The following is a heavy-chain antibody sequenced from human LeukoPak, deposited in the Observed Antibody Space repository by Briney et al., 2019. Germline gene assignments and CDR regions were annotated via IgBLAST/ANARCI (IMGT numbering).Heavy chain of an antibody. V-gene: IGHV1-2*04. D-gene: IGHD4-17*01. J-gene: IGHJ4*02. CDR1: GYTFTGYY. CDR3: ARNYGDDEYYFDY. CDR2: INPNSGGT. Sequence: GASVKVSFKASGYTFTGYYMHWVRQAPGQGLEWMGWINPNSGGTNYAQKFQGWVTMTRDTSISTAYMELSRLRSDDTAVYYCARNYGDDEYYFDYWGQGTLVTVSS.